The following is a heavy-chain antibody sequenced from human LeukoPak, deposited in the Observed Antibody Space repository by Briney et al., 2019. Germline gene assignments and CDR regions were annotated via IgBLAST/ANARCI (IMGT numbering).Heavy chain of an antibody. CDR3: ARGRPRLWFGELLASSHDAFDI. CDR1: GGSFSGYY. D-gene: IGHD3-10*01. V-gene: IGHV4-34*01. J-gene: IGHJ3*02. Sequence: SETLSLTCAVYGGSFSGYYWSWIRQPPGKELEWIGEINHSGSTNYNPSLKSRVTISVDTSKNQFSLKLSSVTAADTAVYYCARGRPRLWFGELLASSHDAFDIWGQGTMVTVSS. CDR2: INHSGST.